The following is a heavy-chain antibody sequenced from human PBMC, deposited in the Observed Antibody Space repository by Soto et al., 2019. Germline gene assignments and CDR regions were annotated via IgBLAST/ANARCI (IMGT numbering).Heavy chain of an antibody. CDR1: GFTFSSYS. CDR2: ISSSSSYI. D-gene: IGHD6-13*01. Sequence: GGSLRLSCAASGFTFSSYSMNWVRQAPGKGLEWVSSISSSSSYIYYADSVKGRFTISRDNAKNSLYLQMNSLRAEDTAVYYCARHPRPEYSSSWYFYYYYYMDVWGKGTTVTVSS. CDR3: ARHPRPEYSSSWYFYYYYYMDV. V-gene: IGHV3-21*01. J-gene: IGHJ6*03.